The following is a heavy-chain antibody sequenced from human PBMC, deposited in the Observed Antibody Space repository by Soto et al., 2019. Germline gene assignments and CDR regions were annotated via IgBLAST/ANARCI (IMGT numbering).Heavy chain of an antibody. D-gene: IGHD3-3*01. CDR1: GFTFSSYA. V-gene: IGHV3-23*01. CDR3: AKLLSWSGTPDY. CDR2: ISGSGGST. Sequence: GGSLRLSCAASGFTFSSYAMSLVRQAPGKGLDWVSAISGSGGSTYYADSVKGWFTISRDNSKYTLYLQMNSLRAEDTAVNYCAKLLSWSGTPDYWGQGTLVTVSS. J-gene: IGHJ4*02.